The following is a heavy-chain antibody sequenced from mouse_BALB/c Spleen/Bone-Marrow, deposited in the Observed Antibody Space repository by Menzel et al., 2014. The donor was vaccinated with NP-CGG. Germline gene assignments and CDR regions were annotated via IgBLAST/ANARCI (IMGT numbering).Heavy chain of an antibody. J-gene: IGHJ2*01. CDR2: IAPGSGST. Sequence: DLVKPGASVKLSCKASGYTFTSYWINWIKQGPGQGLEWIGRIAPGSGSTYYNEMFKGKAILTVDTSSSTAYIQHGSLSSEDSAVYFCANYRCDVNYWGQGTTLTVSS. V-gene: IGHV1S41*01. CDR3: ANYRCDVNY. CDR1: GYTFTSYW. D-gene: IGHD2-14*01.